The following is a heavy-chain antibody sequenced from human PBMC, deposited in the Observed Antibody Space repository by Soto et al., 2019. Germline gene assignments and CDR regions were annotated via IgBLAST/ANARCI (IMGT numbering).Heavy chain of an antibody. CDR1: GYTFTSYA. Sequence: QVQLVQSGAEVKKPGASVKVSCKASGYTFTSYAMHWVRQAPGQRLEWMGWINAGNGNTKYSQKFQGRVTITRDTSASTAYMELSSLRSEDTAVYYCARGLNGYLYYFDYWGQGTLVTDSS. D-gene: IGHD5-18*01. CDR2: INAGNGNT. V-gene: IGHV1-3*01. CDR3: ARGLNGYLYYFDY. J-gene: IGHJ4*02.